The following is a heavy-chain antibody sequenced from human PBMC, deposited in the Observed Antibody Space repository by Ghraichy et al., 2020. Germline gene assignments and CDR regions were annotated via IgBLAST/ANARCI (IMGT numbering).Heavy chain of an antibody. CDR3: AKILVEDLLHYWYCMDV. J-gene: IGHJ6*02. V-gene: IGHV3-23*01. CDR1: GFPFSRYA. D-gene: IGHD2-2*01. Sequence: GGSLRLSCAASGFPFSRYAMVWVRQAPGKGLESISSISGSGADTYYTDSVKGRFTIFRDNSKNTLYLQMNSLRAEDTAVYYCAKILVEDLLHYWYCMDVWGQGTTVTVSS. CDR2: ISGSGADT.